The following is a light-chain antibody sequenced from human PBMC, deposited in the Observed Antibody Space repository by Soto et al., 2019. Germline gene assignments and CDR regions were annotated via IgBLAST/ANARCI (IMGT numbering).Light chain of an antibody. Sequence: QLVLTQPPSVSGAPGQRVTISCTGSSSNIGAGYDVHWFQQFPRTAPKLLIYGNNNRPSGVPDRFSGSKSGTSVSLVITGLQAEDEADYYCQSYDSSLSGSVFGGGTKVTVL. J-gene: IGLJ2*01. CDR1: SSNIGAGYD. CDR3: QSYDSSLSGSV. V-gene: IGLV1-40*01. CDR2: GNN.